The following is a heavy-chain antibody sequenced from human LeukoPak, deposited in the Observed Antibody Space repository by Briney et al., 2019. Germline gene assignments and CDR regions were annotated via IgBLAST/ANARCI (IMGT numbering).Heavy chain of an antibody. CDR2: IYTSWST. D-gene: IGHD2-21*02. CDR1: VGSISTYY. Sequence: SETLSLTRAGSVGSISTYYWSWIRQPAWKGLEWIGLIYTSWSTNYNPSLKSRVTMSVDTSKNQFSLNLRSVTAADTAVYYCARLPGGDSSSVVAFDIWGQGTMVTVSS. CDR3: ARLPGGDSSSVVAFDI. V-gene: IGHV4-4*07. J-gene: IGHJ3*02.